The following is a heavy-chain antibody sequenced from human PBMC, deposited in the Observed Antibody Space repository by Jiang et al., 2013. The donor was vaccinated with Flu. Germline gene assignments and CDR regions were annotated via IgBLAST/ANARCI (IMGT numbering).Heavy chain of an antibody. V-gene: IGHV4-59*08. D-gene: IGHD3-16*01. J-gene: IGHJ4*02. Sequence: PGLVKPSETLSLTCTVSGGSLTTYYWSWIRQPPGKGLEWIGYIYYSGSTNYNPSLKSRVTISVDTSKNQFSLKLASVTAADTAVYYCARHRGLGVWGQGTLVTVSS. CDR1: GGSLTTYY. CDR2: IYYSGST. CDR3: ARHRGLGV.